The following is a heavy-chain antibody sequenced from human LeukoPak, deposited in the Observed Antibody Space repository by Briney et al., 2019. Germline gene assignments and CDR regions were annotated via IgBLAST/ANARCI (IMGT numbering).Heavy chain of an antibody. Sequence: GGSLRLSCAASGFTFSSYEMNWVRQAPGKGLEWVSYISSSGSTIYYADSVKDRFTISRDNAKNSLYLQMNSLRAEDTAVYYCARDSTITWTSFDYWGQGTLVTVSS. CDR3: ARDSTITWTSFDY. D-gene: IGHD5-12*01. CDR1: GFTFSSYE. CDR2: ISSSGSTI. V-gene: IGHV3-48*03. J-gene: IGHJ4*02.